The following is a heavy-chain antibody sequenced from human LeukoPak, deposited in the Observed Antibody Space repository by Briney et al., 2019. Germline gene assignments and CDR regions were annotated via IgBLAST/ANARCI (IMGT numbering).Heavy chain of an antibody. CDR2: IYYSGST. CDR3: ARQGGPQYYDILTGYYTEYYSDY. D-gene: IGHD3-9*01. Sequence: PSETLSLTCTVSGGSISSSSYYWGWIRQPPGKGLEWIGSIYYSGSTYYNPSLKSRVTISVDTSKNQFSLKLSSVTAADTAVYYCARQGGPQYYDILTGYYTEYYSDYWGQGTLVTVSS. V-gene: IGHV4-39*01. J-gene: IGHJ4*02. CDR1: GGSISSSSYY.